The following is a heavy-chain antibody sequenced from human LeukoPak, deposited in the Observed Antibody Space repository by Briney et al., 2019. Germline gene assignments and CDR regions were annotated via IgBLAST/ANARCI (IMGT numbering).Heavy chain of an antibody. CDR3: ARDLHGYNHDY. Sequence: ASVKVSCKASGYTFTSYGISWVRQAPGQGLEWMGGIIPIFGTANYAQKFQGRVTITADESTSTAYMELSSLRSEDTAVYYCARDLHGYNHDYWGQGTLVTVSS. V-gene: IGHV1-69*13. J-gene: IGHJ4*02. CDR2: IIPIFGTA. CDR1: GYTFTSYG. D-gene: IGHD5-24*01.